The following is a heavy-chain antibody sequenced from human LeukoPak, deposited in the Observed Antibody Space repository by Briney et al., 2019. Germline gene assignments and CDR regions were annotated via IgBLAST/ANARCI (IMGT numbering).Heavy chain of an antibody. D-gene: IGHD3-9*01. J-gene: IGHJ5*02. CDR3: ARGYYYDLMTGFSAWFDP. CDR2: IYPVDSDT. CDR1: GYRFTNW. V-gene: IGHV5-51*01. Sequence: GEPLKISCKGSGYRFTNWIAWVRQMPGKGLEWMGIIYPVDSDTRYSPSFQGQVTISADKSISTAYLQWSSLKASDTAIYYCARGYYYDLMTGFSAWFDPWGQGTQVTVSS.